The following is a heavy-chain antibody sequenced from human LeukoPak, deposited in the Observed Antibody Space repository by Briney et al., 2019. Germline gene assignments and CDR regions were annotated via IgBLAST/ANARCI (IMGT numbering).Heavy chain of an antibody. CDR2: IYYSGST. CDR3: ARATYYYGEDY. V-gene: IGHV4-39*07. J-gene: IGHJ4*02. Sequence: SETLSLTCTVSGGSITSSSYFWGWIRQPPGKGLEWIGTIYYSGSTYYNSSLKSRVTISVDTSKNQFSLKLSSVTAADTAVYYCARATYYYGEDYWGQGTQVTVSS. CDR1: GGSITSSSYF. D-gene: IGHD3-10*01.